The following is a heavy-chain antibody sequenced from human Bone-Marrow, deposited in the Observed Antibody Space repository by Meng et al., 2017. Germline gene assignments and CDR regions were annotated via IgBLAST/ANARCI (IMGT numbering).Heavy chain of an antibody. Sequence: ASVKVSCKASGYTFTSYGISWVRQAPGQGLEWMGRINPNSGGTNYAQKFQGRVTMTRDTSISTAYMELSRLRSDDTAVYYCARESGSGSYLGTFSYNWFDPWGQGTLVTVSS. J-gene: IGHJ5*02. CDR2: INPNSGGT. V-gene: IGHV1-2*06. CDR3: ARESGSGSYLGTFSYNWFDP. CDR1: GYTFTSYG. D-gene: IGHD1-26*01.